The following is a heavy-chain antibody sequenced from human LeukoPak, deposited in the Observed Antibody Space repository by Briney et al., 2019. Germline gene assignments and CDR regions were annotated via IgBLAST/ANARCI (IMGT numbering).Heavy chain of an antibody. CDR2: IYYSGST. CDR1: GGSISSYY. Sequence: SEPLSLTCTVSGGSISSYYWSWIRQPPGKGLEWIGYIYYSGSTNYNPSLKSRVTISVDTSKNQFSLKLSSVTAADTAVYYCARASGSYFDYWGQGTLVTISS. CDR3: ARASGSYFDY. V-gene: IGHV4-59*01. J-gene: IGHJ4*02. D-gene: IGHD1-26*01.